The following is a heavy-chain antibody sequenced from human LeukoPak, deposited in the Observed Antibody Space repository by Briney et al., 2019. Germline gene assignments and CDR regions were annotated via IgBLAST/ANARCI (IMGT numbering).Heavy chain of an antibody. D-gene: IGHD2-2*01. CDR2: INPSGGST. CDR1: GYTFTSYY. Sequence: ASVKVSCKASGYTFTSYYMHWVRHAPGQGLEWMGIINPSGGSTSYAQKSQGRVTMTRDTSTSTVYMELSSLRSEDTAVYYCAVVPAAMGDWFDPWGQGTLVTVSS. V-gene: IGHV1-46*01. CDR3: AVVPAAMGDWFDP. J-gene: IGHJ5*02.